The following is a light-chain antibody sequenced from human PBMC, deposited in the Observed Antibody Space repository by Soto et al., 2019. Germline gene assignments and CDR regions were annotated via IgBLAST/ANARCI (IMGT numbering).Light chain of an antibody. CDR1: QSVSSSY. Sequence: DIVLTQSPGNLSLSPGERATLSCRASQSVSSSYFAWYQQKPGQAPRLLIYAASRRASGIPDRFSGSGSGTAFTLTINRLEPEDFAVYYCQQYGALPYTFGQVTKLEIK. CDR2: AAS. V-gene: IGKV3-20*01. CDR3: QQYGALPYT. J-gene: IGKJ2*01.